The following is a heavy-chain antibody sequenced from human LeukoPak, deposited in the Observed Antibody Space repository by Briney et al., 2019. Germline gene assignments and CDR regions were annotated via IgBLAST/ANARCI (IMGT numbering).Heavy chain of an antibody. CDR3: ARDASGVY. Sequence: EWVSSISSSSSYIYYADSVKGRFTISRHNAKNSLYLQMNSLRAEDTAVYYCARDASGVYWGQGTLVTVSS. CDR2: ISSSSSYI. V-gene: IGHV3-21*01. D-gene: IGHD3-10*01. J-gene: IGHJ4*02.